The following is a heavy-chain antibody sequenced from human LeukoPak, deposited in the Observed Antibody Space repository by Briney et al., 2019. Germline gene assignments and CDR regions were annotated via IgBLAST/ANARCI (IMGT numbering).Heavy chain of an antibody. J-gene: IGHJ4*02. CDR1: GFTFSSYW. D-gene: IGHD5-18*01. Sequence: GGSLRLSCAASGFTFSSYWMSWVRQAPGKGLEWVANIKQDGSEKYYVDSVKGRFTISRDNAKNSLYLQMNSLRAEDTAVYYCAREAGLQTATAMVTWACDYWGQGTLVTVSS. CDR3: AREAGLQTATAMVTWACDY. V-gene: IGHV3-7*01. CDR2: IKQDGSEK.